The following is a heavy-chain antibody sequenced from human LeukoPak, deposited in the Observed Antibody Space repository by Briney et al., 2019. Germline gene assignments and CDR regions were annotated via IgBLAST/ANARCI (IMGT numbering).Heavy chain of an antibody. CDR1: GGSIRSYY. Sequence: SETLSLTCTVSGGSIRSYYWSWIRQPPGKGLEWIGYIYYSGSTNYNPSLKSRVTISVDTSKNHFSLKLNSVTAADTAFYYCARGGTYYDYWGQGTLVTVSS. D-gene: IGHD1-26*01. CDR2: IYYSGST. J-gene: IGHJ4*02. CDR3: ARGGTYYDY. V-gene: IGHV4-59*01.